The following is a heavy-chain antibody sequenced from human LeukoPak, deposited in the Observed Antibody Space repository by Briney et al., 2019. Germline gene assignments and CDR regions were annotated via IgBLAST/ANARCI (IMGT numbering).Heavy chain of an antibody. Sequence: GSLRLSCAASGFTFSSYSMNWVRQAPGKGLEWVSSISSSSSYIYYADSVKGRFTISRDNAKNSLYLQMSSLRAEDTAVYYCARGDGDYFDYWGQGTLVTVSS. D-gene: IGHD4-17*01. CDR2: ISSSSSYI. V-gene: IGHV3-21*01. J-gene: IGHJ4*02. CDR3: ARGDGDYFDY. CDR1: GFTFSSYS.